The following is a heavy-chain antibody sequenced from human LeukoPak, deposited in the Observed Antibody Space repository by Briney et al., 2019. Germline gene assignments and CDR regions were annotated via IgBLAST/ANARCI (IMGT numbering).Heavy chain of an antibody. CDR2: IIPIFGTA. D-gene: IGHD3-3*01. Sequence: SVKDSCKASGGTFSSYAISWVRQAPGQGLEWMGRIIPIFGTANYAQKFQGRVTITTDESTSTAYMELSSLRSEDTAVYYCARDRTIFGVVLEVQDAFDIWGQGTMVTVSS. CDR3: ARDRTIFGVVLEVQDAFDI. V-gene: IGHV1-69*05. CDR1: GGTFSSYA. J-gene: IGHJ3*02.